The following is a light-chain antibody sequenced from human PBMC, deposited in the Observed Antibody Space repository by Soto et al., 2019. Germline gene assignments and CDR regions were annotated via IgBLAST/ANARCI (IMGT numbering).Light chain of an antibody. CDR2: AAS. Sequence: DIQMTQSPSSLCASVEDRVIITCRASQSISNHLNWYQQKPGKAPKLLIFAASSLQSGVPSRFSGSRSGPDFTLTISSLQPEDFATYYCQQSYSSPPTLGQGTKVDTK. CDR1: QSISNH. J-gene: IGKJ1*01. CDR3: QQSYSSPPT. V-gene: IGKV1-39*01.